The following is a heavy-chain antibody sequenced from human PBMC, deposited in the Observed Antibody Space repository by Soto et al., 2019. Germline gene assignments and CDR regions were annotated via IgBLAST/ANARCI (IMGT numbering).Heavy chain of an antibody. Sequence: QVQLQESGPGLVEPSQTLSLTCTVSAVSISNDGYFWTWIRQRPGEGPEWIGYISNSGSSFSNPALRSRLDFSIDTSKNQFSLKLTSMTAADTAICYCARRVPRRSSLSVFDYWGHGTLVTVPS. CDR2: ISNSGSS. CDR1: AVSISNDGYF. V-gene: IGHV4-31*03. J-gene: IGHJ4*01. D-gene: IGHD3-10*01. CDR3: ARRVPRRSSLSVFDY.